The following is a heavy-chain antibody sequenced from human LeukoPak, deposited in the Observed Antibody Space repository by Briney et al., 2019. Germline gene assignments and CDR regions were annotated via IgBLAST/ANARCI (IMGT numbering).Heavy chain of an antibody. CDR1: GGSISGYY. D-gene: IGHD4-17*01. CDR2: VYSGGST. CDR3: AKDLEEWDYGDLEY. J-gene: IGHJ4*02. Sequence: SETLSLTCTVSGGSISGYYWSWIRQPAGKGLEWIGRVYSGGSTNYNPSFESRVTMSVDTSKNQISLRLSSVTAADTAVYYCAKDLEEWDYGDLEYWGQGTLVTVSS. V-gene: IGHV4-4*07.